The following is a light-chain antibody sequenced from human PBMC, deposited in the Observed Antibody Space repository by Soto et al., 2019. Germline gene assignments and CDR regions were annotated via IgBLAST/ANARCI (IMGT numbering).Light chain of an antibody. CDR3: AAWDDTMNGLV. CDR1: SSNIGNNA. V-gene: IGLV1-36*01. J-gene: IGLJ2*01. CDR2: YDD. Sequence: QSVLTQPPSVSEAPRQRVTISCSGSSSNIGNNAVNWYQHLPGKAPKLLIYYDDLLPSGVSDRFSGYKSGTSASLAISGLQSEDEADYYCAAWDDTMNGLVFGGGTKLTVL.